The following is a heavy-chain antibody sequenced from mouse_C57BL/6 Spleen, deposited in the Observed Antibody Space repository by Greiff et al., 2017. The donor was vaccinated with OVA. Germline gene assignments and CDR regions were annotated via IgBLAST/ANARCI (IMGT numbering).Heavy chain of an antibody. CDR3: SAIRSQGCPAIDY. CDR2: IDPEDGDT. J-gene: IGHJ2*01. V-gene: IGHV14-1*01. CDR1: GFNINDYY. Sequence: EVQLQQSGAELVRPGASVKLSCTASGFNINDYYMHWVKQRPEQGLEWIGRIDPEDGDTEYAPKLQGKATMTADTSSNTAYLQLSSLTSEDTAVYYCSAIRSQGCPAIDYWGQGTTLTVSS. D-gene: IGHD2-4*01.